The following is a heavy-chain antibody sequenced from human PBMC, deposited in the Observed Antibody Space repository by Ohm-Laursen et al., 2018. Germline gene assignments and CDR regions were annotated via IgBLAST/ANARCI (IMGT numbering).Heavy chain of an antibody. V-gene: IGHV3-30*18. CDR1: GFTFSSYG. D-gene: IGHD4-23*01. Sequence: SLRLSCAASGFTFSSYGMHWVRQAPGKGLEWVAVISYDGSNKYYADSVKGRFTISRDNSKNTLYLQMNSLRAEDMAIYYCAKDGDYGGNAILSRFDYWGQGTLVTVSS. CDR3: AKDGDYGGNAILSRFDY. CDR2: ISYDGSNK. J-gene: IGHJ4*02.